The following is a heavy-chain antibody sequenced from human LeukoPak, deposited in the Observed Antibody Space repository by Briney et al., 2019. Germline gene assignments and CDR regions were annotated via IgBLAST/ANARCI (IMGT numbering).Heavy chain of an antibody. J-gene: IGHJ4*02. Sequence: SVKVSCKASGGTFSSYAISWVRQAPGQGPEWMGGIIPIFGTANYAQKFQGRVTITADKSTSTAYMELSSLRSEDTAVYYCARVRKDTAMVFDYWGQGTLVTVSS. CDR1: GGTFSSYA. D-gene: IGHD5-18*01. CDR2: IIPIFGTA. CDR3: ARVRKDTAMVFDY. V-gene: IGHV1-69*06.